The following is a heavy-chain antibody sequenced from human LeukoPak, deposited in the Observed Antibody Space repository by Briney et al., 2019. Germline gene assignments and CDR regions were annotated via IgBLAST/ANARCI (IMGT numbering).Heavy chain of an antibody. Sequence: ASEKVSCRASGYTFTSYYMHWVRQAPGQGLEWMGIINPSSGSTAYAQKFQGRVTMTRDTSTSTVYMELSSLTSEDTAVYYCARDGSSQHTELHNWVGLWGPGTLVTVSS. CDR2: INPSSGST. J-gene: IGHJ5*02. V-gene: IGHV1-46*01. CDR1: GYTFTSYY. D-gene: IGHD1-26*01. CDR3: ARDGSSQHTELHNWVGL.